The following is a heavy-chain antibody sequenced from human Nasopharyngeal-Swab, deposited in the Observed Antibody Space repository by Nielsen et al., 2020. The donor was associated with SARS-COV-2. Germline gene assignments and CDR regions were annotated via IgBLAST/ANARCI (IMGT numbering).Heavy chain of an antibody. Sequence: SVKVSCKASGCTFSSYAISWVRQAPGQGLEWMGRIIPILGIANHAQKFQGRVTITADKSTSTAYMELSSLRSEDTAVYYCAREGSGYDLWYWGQGTLVTVSS. V-gene: IGHV1-69*04. D-gene: IGHD5-12*01. CDR3: AREGSGYDLWY. J-gene: IGHJ4*02. CDR2: IIPILGIA. CDR1: GCTFSSYA.